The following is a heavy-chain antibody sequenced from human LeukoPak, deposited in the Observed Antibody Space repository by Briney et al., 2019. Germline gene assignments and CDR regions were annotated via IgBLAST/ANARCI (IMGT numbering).Heavy chain of an antibody. Sequence: ASVKVSCKASGYTLTSYYMHWVRQAPGQGLEWMGIINPSGGSTSYAQKFQGRVTMTRDTSTSTVYMELSSLRSEDTAVYYCARGSGWSPSAEYFQHWGQGTLVTVSS. D-gene: IGHD2-15*01. CDR1: GYTLTSYY. J-gene: IGHJ1*01. V-gene: IGHV1-46*01. CDR2: INPSGGST. CDR3: ARGSGWSPSAEYFQH.